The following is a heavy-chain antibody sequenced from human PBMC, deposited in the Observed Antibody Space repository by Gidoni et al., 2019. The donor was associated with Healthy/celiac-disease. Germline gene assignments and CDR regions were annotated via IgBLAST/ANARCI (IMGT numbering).Heavy chain of an antibody. J-gene: IGHJ6*02. CDR3: ARDAVYCSGGSCPARYYYGMDV. CDR1: GFTFSSYE. D-gene: IGHD2-15*01. CDR2: ISSSGSTI. V-gene: IGHV3-48*03. Sequence: GGLVQPGGSLRPSCPASGFTFSSYEMNWVRQAPGKGLEWVSYISSSGSTIYYADSVKGRFTISRDNAKNSLYLQMNSLRAEDTAVYYCARDAVYCSGGSCPARYYYGMDVWGQGTTVTVSS.